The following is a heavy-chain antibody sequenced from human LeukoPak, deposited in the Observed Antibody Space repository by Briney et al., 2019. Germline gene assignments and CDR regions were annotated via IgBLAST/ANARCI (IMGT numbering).Heavy chain of an antibody. CDR1: GDSVSSNSAT. V-gene: IGHV6-1*01. CDR3: ARGPSYFQH. J-gene: IGHJ1*01. CDR2: TYYRSKWYK. Sequence: PSQTLSLTCAISGDSVSSNSATWNRIRQSPSRGLEWLGRTYYRSKWYKYYAVSVKGRITINPDTSKNQFSLQLNSVTPEDTAVYYCARGPSYFQHWGQGTLVTVSS.